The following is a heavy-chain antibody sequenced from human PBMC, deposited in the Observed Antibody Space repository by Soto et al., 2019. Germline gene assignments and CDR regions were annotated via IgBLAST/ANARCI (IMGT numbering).Heavy chain of an antibody. V-gene: IGHV3-23*01. CDR2: ISGSGGST. J-gene: IGHJ4*02. CDR1: GFTFSSYA. CDR3: AKDRSGSSGWYDSYFDY. D-gene: IGHD6-19*01. Sequence: EVQLLESGGGLVQPGGSLRLSCAASGFTFSSYAMSWVRQAPGKGLEWVSAISGSGGSTYYADSVKGRFTISRDNSKNTLDLQMNSLRAEDTAVYYCAKDRSGSSGWYDSYFDYWGQGTLVTVAS.